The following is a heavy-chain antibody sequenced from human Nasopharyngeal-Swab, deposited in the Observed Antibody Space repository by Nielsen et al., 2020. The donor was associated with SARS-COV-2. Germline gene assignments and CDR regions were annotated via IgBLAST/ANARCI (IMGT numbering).Heavy chain of an antibody. CDR3: ARARYSNYDRYGMDV. Sequence: SETLSLTCAVYGGSFSGYYWSWIRQPPGRGLEWIGEINHSGSTNYNPSLKSRVTISVDTSKNQFSLKLSSVTAADTAVYYCARARYSNYDRYGMDVWGQGTTVTVSS. CDR1: GGSFSGYY. CDR2: INHSGST. V-gene: IGHV4-34*01. J-gene: IGHJ6*02. D-gene: IGHD4-11*01.